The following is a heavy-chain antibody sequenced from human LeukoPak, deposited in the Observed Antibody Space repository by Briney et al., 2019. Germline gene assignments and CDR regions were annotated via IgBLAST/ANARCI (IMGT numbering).Heavy chain of an antibody. J-gene: IGHJ4*02. CDR3: AAMTSVTTGDY. V-gene: IGHV3-30*02. CDR1: GFPFSSYG. Sequence: GGSLRLSCAAPGFPFSSYGMHWVRQAPGKGLEWVAFIPYDGSDKFYADSAKGRFTISRDNSKNTLYLQMNSLRAEDTAVYYCAAMTSVTTGDYWGQGTLVTVSS. CDR2: IPYDGSDK. D-gene: IGHD4-11*01.